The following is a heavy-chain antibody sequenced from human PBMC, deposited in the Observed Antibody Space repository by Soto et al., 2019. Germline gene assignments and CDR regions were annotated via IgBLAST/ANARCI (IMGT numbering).Heavy chain of an antibody. V-gene: IGHV4-61*01. Sequence: PSETLSLTCTVSGGSFKSGSSSWSWIRQPPGKGLEWIGYVYHTGRTSYNPSLKSRVSISMDTSENQFSLNLDSVTAADTAVYFCARDFAYFDSWGQGTLVTVSS. CDR2: VYHTGRT. D-gene: IGHD3-3*01. J-gene: IGHJ4*02. CDR1: GGSFKSGSSS. CDR3: ARDFAYFDS.